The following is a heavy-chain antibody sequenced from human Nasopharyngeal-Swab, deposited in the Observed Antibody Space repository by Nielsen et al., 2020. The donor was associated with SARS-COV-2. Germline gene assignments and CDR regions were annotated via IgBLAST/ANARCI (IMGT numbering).Heavy chain of an antibody. CDR2: IYPGDSDV. J-gene: IGHJ3*02. CDR1: GYSFDRYW. V-gene: IGHV5-51*01. CDR3: ARRVSSSGFDAFDI. Sequence: GGSLRLSCKDSGYSFDRYWIGWVRQIPGKGLEWMGIIYPGDSDVRYSPSFQGRVTISADKSINTAYIQRSSLKASDTAIYYCARRVSSSGFDAFDIWGQGTLVTVSS. D-gene: IGHD3-22*01.